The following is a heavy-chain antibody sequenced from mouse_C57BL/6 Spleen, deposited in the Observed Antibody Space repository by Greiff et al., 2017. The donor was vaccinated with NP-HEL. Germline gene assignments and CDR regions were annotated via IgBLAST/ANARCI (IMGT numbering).Heavy chain of an antibody. CDR2: IDPSDSET. CDR1: GYTFTSYW. V-gene: IGHV1-52*01. CDR3: ARVGGGNYEVYFDY. Sequence: QVQLKQPGAELVRPGSSVKLSCKASGYTFTSYWMHWVKQRPIQGLEWIGNIDPSDSETHYNQKFKDKATLTVDKSSSTAYMQLSSLTSEDSAVYYGARVGGGNYEVYFDYWGQGTTLTVSS. J-gene: IGHJ2*01. D-gene: IGHD2-1*01.